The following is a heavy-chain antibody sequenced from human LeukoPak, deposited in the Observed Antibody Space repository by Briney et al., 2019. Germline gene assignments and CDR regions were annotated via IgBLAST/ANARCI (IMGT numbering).Heavy chain of an antibody. CDR3: TTLTDFWSGYSLDY. CDR2: FRSKANSYAT. Sequence: GGSLKLSCAASGFTFSGSAMHWVRQASGKGLEWVGRFRSKANSYATAYAASVKGRFTISRDDSKNTAYLQMNSLKTEDTAVYYCTTLTDFWSGYSLDYWGQGTLVTVSS. D-gene: IGHD3-3*01. J-gene: IGHJ4*02. V-gene: IGHV3-73*01. CDR1: GFTFSGSA.